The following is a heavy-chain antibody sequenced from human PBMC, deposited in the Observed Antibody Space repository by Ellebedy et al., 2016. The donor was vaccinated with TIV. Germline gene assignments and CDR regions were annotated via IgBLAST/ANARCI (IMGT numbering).Heavy chain of an antibody. Sequence: MPSETLSLTCTVSGGSISPYYWSWIRQPPGGGLEWIGYIYYGGSTSYNPSLRSRVTISVDTSKSQFSLKLISVTAADTAVYYCARVLSGGYSAELDGFDIWGQGTVVTVSS. CDR2: IYYGGST. CDR1: GGSISPYY. D-gene: IGHD1-26*01. CDR3: ARVLSGGYSAELDGFDI. V-gene: IGHV4-59*01. J-gene: IGHJ3*02.